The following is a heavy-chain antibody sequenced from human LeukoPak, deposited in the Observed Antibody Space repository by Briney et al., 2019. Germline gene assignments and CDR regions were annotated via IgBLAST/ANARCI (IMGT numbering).Heavy chain of an antibody. CDR1: GDSFRDYY. CDR3: ARGRDGYTLDYYYYHYMDV. CDR2: LYYGGST. J-gene: IGHJ6*03. V-gene: IGHV4-59*01. D-gene: IGHD5-24*01. Sequence: SETLSLTCNVSGDSFRDYYWIWIRQPPGKGLEWIGYLYYGGSTSYNPSLKSRVTFSVDTSKNQFSLKLNSVTAADTAVCYCARGRDGYTLDYYYYHYMDVWGKGTTVTVSS.